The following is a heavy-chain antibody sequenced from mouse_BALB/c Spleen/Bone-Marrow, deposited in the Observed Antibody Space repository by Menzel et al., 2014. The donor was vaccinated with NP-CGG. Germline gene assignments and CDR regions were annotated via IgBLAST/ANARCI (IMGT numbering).Heavy chain of an antibody. J-gene: IGHJ4*01. CDR2: ILPGSGST. CDR1: GYTFSSYW. V-gene: IGHV1-9*01. D-gene: IGHD2-10*01. CDR3: ARAYYVNYDGMGY. Sequence: VQLQESGAELMKPGASMKISCKATGYTFSSYWIEWVKQRPGHGLEWIGEILPGSGSTNYNERFKGKATFTADTSSNTAYMQLSSLTSEDSAVYYCARAYYVNYDGMGYWGQGTSVTVSS.